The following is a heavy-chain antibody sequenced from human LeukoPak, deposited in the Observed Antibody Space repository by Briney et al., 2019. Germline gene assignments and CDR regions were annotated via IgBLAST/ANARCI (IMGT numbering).Heavy chain of an antibody. CDR3: ARGRNDYVWGSYRIYFDY. D-gene: IGHD3-16*02. J-gene: IGHJ4*02. CDR2: IYYSGST. CDR1: GGSISSYY. Sequence: PSQTLSLTCTVSGGSISSYYWSWIRQPPGKGLEWIGYIYYSGSTNYNPSLKSRVTISVGTSKNQFSLKLSSVTAADTAVYYCARGRNDYVWGSYRIYFDYWGQGTLVTVSS. V-gene: IGHV4-59*01.